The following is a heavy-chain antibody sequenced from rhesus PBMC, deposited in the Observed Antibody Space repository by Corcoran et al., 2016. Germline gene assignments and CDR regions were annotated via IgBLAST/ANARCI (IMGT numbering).Heavy chain of an antibody. D-gene: IGHD6-13*01. CDR1: GFTFSSYG. Sequence: EVQLVETGGGLVQPGGSLKLSCAASGFTFSSYGMSWVRQAPGKGLEWVSAINSCVVSTYYADSVKGRFTISRDNSKNTLSLQMNSLRAEDTAVYYCAKDASSWSNQYGLDSWGQGVVVTVSS. CDR2: INSCVVST. J-gene: IGHJ6*01. CDR3: AKDASSWSNQYGLDS. V-gene: IGHV3S5*01.